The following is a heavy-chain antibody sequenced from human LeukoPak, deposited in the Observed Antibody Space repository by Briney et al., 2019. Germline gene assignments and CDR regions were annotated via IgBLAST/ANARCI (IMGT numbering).Heavy chain of an antibody. Sequence: PGGSLRLSCAASGFTFSSYSMNWVRQAPGKGLEWVAVISYDGSNKYYADSVKGRFTISRDNSKNTLYLQMNSLRAEDTAVYYCASAYSSGWYDFDYWGQGTLVTVSS. CDR1: GFTFSSYS. J-gene: IGHJ4*02. D-gene: IGHD6-19*01. CDR3: ASAYSSGWYDFDY. V-gene: IGHV3-30*03. CDR2: ISYDGSNK.